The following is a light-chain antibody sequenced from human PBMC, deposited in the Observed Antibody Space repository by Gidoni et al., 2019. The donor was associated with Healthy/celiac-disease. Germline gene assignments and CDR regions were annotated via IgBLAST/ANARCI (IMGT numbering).Light chain of an antibody. Sequence: EIVMPQSPATLSVSPGERATLSCRASQSVSSNFAWYQQKPGQAPRLLIYGASTRATGIPARFSGSGSGTEFTLTISSLQSEDFAVYYCQQYNNWPPGTDSFXQXTKLEIK. V-gene: IGKV3-15*01. CDR2: GAS. J-gene: IGKJ2*03. CDR1: QSVSSN. CDR3: QQYNNWPPGTDS.